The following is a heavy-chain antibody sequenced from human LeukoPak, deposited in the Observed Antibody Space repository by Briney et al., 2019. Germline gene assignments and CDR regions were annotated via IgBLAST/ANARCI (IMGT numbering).Heavy chain of an antibody. Sequence: KSSETLSLTCTVSGGSINSRSYYWGWIRQPPGKGLEWIGSIYYSGSTNYNPSLKSRVTISVDTSKNQFSLKLSSVTAADTAVYYCARERRYSYGLQPYFDYWGQGTLVTVSS. CDR3: ARERRYSYGLQPYFDY. CDR1: GGSINSRSYY. V-gene: IGHV4-39*07. J-gene: IGHJ4*02. D-gene: IGHD5-18*01. CDR2: IYYSGST.